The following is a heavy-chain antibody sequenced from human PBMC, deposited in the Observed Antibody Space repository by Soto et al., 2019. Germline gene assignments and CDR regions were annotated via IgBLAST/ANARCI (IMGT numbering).Heavy chain of an antibody. V-gene: IGHV4-31*03. CDR1: GASLSSGGYY. J-gene: IGHJ3*01. D-gene: IGHD3-22*01. Sequence: QVQLQESGPGVAKPSQTLSLTCTVSGASLSSGGYYWTWIRQVPGKALEWIGYIFHTGTTFYNPSLKSRVVMSIEKSDNQFSLNLSSVTAADTALYYCARGLGYDSNRRFLAAFDVWGKRTMVPVSS. CDR3: ARGLGYDSNRRFLAAFDV. CDR2: IFHTGTT.